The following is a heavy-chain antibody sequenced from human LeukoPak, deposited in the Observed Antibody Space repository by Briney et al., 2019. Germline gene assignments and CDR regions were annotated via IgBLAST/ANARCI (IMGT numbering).Heavy chain of an antibody. CDR3: ARQRGSGCLDY. Sequence: PGGSLSLSCAASRFTLSNYWMSWVRQAPGKGLEWVANIKQDGSETYYVDSVKGRFTISRDNAKNSLSLQMNSLRAEDTAVYYCARQRGSGCLDYWGQGTLVTVSS. J-gene: IGHJ4*02. CDR2: IKQDGSET. CDR1: RFTLSNYW. V-gene: IGHV3-7*01. D-gene: IGHD6-19*01.